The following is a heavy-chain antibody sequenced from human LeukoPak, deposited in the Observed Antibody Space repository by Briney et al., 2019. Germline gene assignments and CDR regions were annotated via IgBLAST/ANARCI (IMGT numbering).Heavy chain of an antibody. D-gene: IGHD3-22*01. V-gene: IGHV3-23*01. Sequence: GGSLRLSCAASGFTFRSSAMRWVRQAPGKGLEWVSGISGSGGSTFNADSVKGRFTISRDNSKNTLYLQMNSLRAEDTAVYYCAKAQGGYSYFDYWGQGTLVTVSS. J-gene: IGHJ4*02. CDR3: AKAQGGYSYFDY. CDR2: ISGSGGST. CDR1: GFTFRSSA.